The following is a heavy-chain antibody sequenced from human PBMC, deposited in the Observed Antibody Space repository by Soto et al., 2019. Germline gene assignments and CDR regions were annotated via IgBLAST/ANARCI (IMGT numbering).Heavy chain of an antibody. CDR2: INSDGSDI. D-gene: IGHD6-25*01. V-gene: IGHV3-74*01. J-gene: IGHJ4*02. CDR3: AKGGMYNGGHLDY. CDR1: GFTFRGYW. Sequence: EVQLVESGGTLVQPGGSLRLSCAASGFTFRGYWMYWVRQAPGKGLVWVSRINSDGSDISYADSVKGRFTISRDNAKNTLYLQMNTLGAGDTAVYYCAKGGMYNGGHLDYWGLGTLVTVSS.